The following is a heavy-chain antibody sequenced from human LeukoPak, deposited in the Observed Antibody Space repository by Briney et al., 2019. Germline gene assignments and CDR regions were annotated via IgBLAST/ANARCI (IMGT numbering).Heavy chain of an antibody. V-gene: IGHV1-46*01. D-gene: IGHD2-15*01. CDR2: INPSGGST. J-gene: IGHJ6*02. Sequence: ASVKVSCKASGYTFTSYYMHWVRQAPGQGLEWMGIINPSGGSTSYAQKFQGRVTMTRDTSTSTVYMELSSLRSEDTAVYYRARDLPYCSGGSCYPKFSALTSYYYGMDVWGQGTTVTVSS. CDR1: GYTFTSYY. CDR3: ARDLPYCSGGSCYPKFSALTSYYYGMDV.